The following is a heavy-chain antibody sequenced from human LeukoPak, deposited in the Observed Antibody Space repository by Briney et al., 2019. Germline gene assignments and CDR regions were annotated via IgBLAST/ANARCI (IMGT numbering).Heavy chain of an antibody. CDR3: TRRYGGGSLDYFDL. D-gene: IGHD2-15*01. J-gene: IGHJ2*01. CDR2: IRNKPNSYTT. CDR1: GFSFSDHY. Sequence: GGSLRLSCAASGFSFSDHYMEWVRQAPGKGLEWVGRIRNKPNSYTTEYAASVNGRFTVSRDDSKSSLFLQMNDLKTEDTAVYYCTRRYGGGSLDYFDLWGRGTLVTVSS. V-gene: IGHV3-72*01.